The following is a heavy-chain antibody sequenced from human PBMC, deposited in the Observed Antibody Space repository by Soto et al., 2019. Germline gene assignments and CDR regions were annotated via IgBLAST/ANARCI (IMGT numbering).Heavy chain of an antibody. CDR1: GGSFSGYY. CDR2: INHSGST. D-gene: IGHD5-12*01. J-gene: IGHJ6*02. CDR3: ARGPRRRWLQFHYYGMDV. V-gene: IGHV4-34*01. Sequence: SETLSLTCAVYGGSFSGYYGSWIRQPPGKGLEWIGEINHSGSTNYNPSLKSRVTISVDTSKNQFSLKLSSVTAADTAVYYCARGPRRRWLQFHYYGMDVWGQGTTVTVSS.